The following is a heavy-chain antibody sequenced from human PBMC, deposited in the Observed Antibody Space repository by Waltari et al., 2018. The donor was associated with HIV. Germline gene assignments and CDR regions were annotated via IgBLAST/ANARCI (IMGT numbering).Heavy chain of an antibody. V-gene: IGHV4-34*01. CDR3: ARARGIAAAGTDFDY. CDR1: GGSFSGYY. Sequence: QVQLQQWGAGLLKPSETLSLTCAVYGGSFSGYYCSWIRQPPGKGLEWIGEINHSGSTNYIPSLKSRVTISVDTSKNQFSLKLSSVTAADTAVYYCARARGIAAAGTDFDYWGQGTLVTVSS. J-gene: IGHJ4*02. CDR2: INHSGST. D-gene: IGHD6-13*01.